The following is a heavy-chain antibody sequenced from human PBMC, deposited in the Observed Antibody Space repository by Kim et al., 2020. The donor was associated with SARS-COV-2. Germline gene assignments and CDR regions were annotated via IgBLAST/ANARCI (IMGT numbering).Heavy chain of an antibody. J-gene: IGHJ2*01. D-gene: IGHD3-10*01. CDR1: GYTFTSYA. V-gene: IGHV1-3*01. CDR3: ARDQVGWFGELAWYFDL. Sequence: ASVKVSCKASGYTFTSYAMHWVRQAPGQRLEWMGWINAGNGNTKYSQKFQGRVTITRDTSASTAYMELSSLRSEDTAVYYCARDQVGWFGELAWYFDLWGRGTLVTVSS. CDR2: INAGNGNT.